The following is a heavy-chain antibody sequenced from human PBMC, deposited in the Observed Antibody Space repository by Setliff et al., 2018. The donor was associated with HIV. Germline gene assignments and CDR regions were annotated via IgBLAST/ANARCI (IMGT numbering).Heavy chain of an antibody. Sequence: SETLSLTCTVSGGSISGYYWSWIRQPPGKGLEWIGTIFYTGNTNYNPSLKSRVTLSGGKSENQLFLRLTSVTTADTAVYYCVRGFCSSTTCYEDYYYMDVWGKGSTGTVSS. D-gene: IGHD2-2*01. J-gene: IGHJ6*03. CDR3: VRGFCSSTTCYEDYYYMDV. V-gene: IGHV4-59*01. CDR1: GGSISGYY. CDR2: IFYTGNT.